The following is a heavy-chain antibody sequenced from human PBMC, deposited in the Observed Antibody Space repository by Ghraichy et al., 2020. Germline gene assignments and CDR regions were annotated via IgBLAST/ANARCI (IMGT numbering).Heavy chain of an antibody. J-gene: IGHJ4*02. Sequence: GESLNISCAASGFTFSSYAMSWVRQAPGKGLEWVSTISGSGGSTYYADSVKGRFTISRDNSKNTLYLQMNSLRAEDTAVYYCAKDVFQIAVAVYFDYWGQGTLVTVSS. CDR2: ISGSGGST. V-gene: IGHV3-23*01. D-gene: IGHD6-19*01. CDR3: AKDVFQIAVAVYFDY. CDR1: GFTFSSYA.